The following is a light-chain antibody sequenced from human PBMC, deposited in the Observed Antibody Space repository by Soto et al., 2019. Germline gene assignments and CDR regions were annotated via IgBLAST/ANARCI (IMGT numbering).Light chain of an antibody. Sequence: QSALTQPASVSGSPGQSITISCTGTSSDVGTYNLVSWYQHHPGKAPKLMIYEGSKRPSGVSNRFSGSKSGNTASLTISGLQAEDEADYYCSSSGSSSTFVFGAGTKVTVL. J-gene: IGLJ1*01. V-gene: IGLV2-23*01. CDR1: SSDVGTYNL. CDR2: EGS. CDR3: SSSGSSSTFV.